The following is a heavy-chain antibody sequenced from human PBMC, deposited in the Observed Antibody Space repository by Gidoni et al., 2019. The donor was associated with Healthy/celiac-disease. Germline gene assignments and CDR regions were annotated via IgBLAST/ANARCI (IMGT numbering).Heavy chain of an antibody. CDR2: IKQDGSEK. V-gene: IGHV3-7*01. CDR3: ARARGRVGDHFNY. J-gene: IGHJ4*02. CDR1: GVTFSSYW. D-gene: IGHD3-10*01. Sequence: EVQRVESGGGLVQPGGSLRLSCAASGVTFSSYWMRWVRQAPGKGRGWVSNIKQDGSEKSYVDSVKGRFTISRDNAKNSLYLQMNSLRAEDTSVYYCARARGRVGDHFNYWGQGTLVTVSS.